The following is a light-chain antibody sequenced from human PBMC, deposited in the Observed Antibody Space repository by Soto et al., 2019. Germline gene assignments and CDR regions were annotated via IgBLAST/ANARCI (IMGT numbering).Light chain of an antibody. J-gene: IGKJ1*01. CDR3: QKYNSYPCT. Sequence: DIQMTQSPSTLSAPVGDRVTITCRASQSISSWLAWYQQKPGKAPKLLIYDASSLESGVPSRFSGSGSGTEFTLTISSLQPDDFATYYCQKYNSYPCTFGQGTKVEIK. CDR2: DAS. CDR1: QSISSW. V-gene: IGKV1-5*01.